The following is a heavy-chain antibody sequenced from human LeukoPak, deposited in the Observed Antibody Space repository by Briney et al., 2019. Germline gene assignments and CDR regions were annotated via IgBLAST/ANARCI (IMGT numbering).Heavy chain of an antibody. Sequence: SETLSLTCTVSGGSISSHYWRWIRQPPGKGLEWIGYIYYSGSTNYNPSLKSRVTISVDTSKNQFSLKLSSVTAADTAVYYCARQPGYCSSTSCAGGYYMDVWGKGTTVTVSS. D-gene: IGHD2-2*01. CDR1: GGSISSHY. CDR2: IYYSGST. CDR3: ARQPGYCSSTSCAGGYYMDV. J-gene: IGHJ6*03. V-gene: IGHV4-59*11.